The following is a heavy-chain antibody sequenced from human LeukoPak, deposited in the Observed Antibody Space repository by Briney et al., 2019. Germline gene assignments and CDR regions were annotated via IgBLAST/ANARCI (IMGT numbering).Heavy chain of an antibody. J-gene: IGHJ4*02. CDR2: IYSGGST. D-gene: IGHD6-19*01. CDR1: GFTVSSNY. CDR3: ARDAHSSGNYYFDY. Sequence: GGSLRLSCAASGFTVSSNYMSWVRQAPGKGLEWVSVIYSGGSTYYADSVKGRFTISRDNSKNTLYLQMNSLRAEDTAVYYCARDAHSSGNYYFDYWGQGTLVTVSS. V-gene: IGHV3-53*01.